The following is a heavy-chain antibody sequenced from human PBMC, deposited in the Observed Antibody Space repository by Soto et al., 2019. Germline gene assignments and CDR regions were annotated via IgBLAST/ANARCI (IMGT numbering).Heavy chain of an antibody. V-gene: IGHV4-4*02. CDR1: GDSISSSVW. CDR2: VFHTGDT. J-gene: IGHJ4*02. Sequence: LTCAVSGDSISSSVWWTWVRQPPGKGLEWIGEVFHTGDTYFNPSLRSRVAMSVDKSTNEFSLKVTSVTAADTAIYYCARKAWVRFDYWGQGALVTVSS. CDR3: ARKAWVRFDY. D-gene: IGHD7-27*01.